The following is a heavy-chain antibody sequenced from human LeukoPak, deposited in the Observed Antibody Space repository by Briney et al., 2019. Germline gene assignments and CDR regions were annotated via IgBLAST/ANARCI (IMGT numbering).Heavy chain of an antibody. Sequence: GASVKVSRKASGGTFSSYAISWVRQAPGQGLEWMGRIIPILGIANYAQKFQGRVTITADKSTSTAYMELSSLRSEDTAVYYCVKSRGLERRGYYFDYWGQGTLVTVSS. CDR1: GGTFSSYA. D-gene: IGHD1-1*01. V-gene: IGHV1-69*04. CDR3: VKSRGLERRGYYFDY. J-gene: IGHJ4*02. CDR2: IIPILGIA.